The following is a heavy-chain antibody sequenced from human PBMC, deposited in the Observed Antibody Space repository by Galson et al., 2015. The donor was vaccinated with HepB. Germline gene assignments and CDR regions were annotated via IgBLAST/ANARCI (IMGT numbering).Heavy chain of an antibody. CDR3: ARGGYCSSTSCYPRDTFDI. CDR2: LYTSGST. Sequence: WIRQPAGKGLEWIGRLYTSGSTNYNPSLKSRVTMSVDTSKNQFSLKLSSVTAADTAIYYCARGGYCSSTSCYPRDTFDIWGQGTTVTVSS. J-gene: IGHJ3*02. V-gene: IGHV4-4*07. D-gene: IGHD2-2*01.